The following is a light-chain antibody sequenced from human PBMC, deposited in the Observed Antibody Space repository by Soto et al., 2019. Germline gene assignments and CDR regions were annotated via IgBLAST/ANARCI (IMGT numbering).Light chain of an antibody. CDR2: GNT. V-gene: IGLV1-40*01. CDR1: TSNIGAGYE. J-gene: IGLJ1*01. Sequence: QSVLTQPPSVSGALGQRVTISCTGITSNIGAGYEVHWYQLLPGRAPKLLIYGNTNRPSGVPDRFSGSKSATSASLAITGLQAEDEAIYYCQSYDNTLSGPIYVFGTGTKVTVL. CDR3: QSYDNTLSGPIYV.